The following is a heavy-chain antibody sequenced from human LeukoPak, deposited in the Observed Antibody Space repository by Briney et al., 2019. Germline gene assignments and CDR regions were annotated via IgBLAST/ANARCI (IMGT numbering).Heavy chain of an antibody. J-gene: IGHJ4*02. CDR1: GLTFSSYW. CDR3: AKDPTRDYSNYGTWFDY. D-gene: IGHD4-11*01. CDR2: INSDGSST. Sequence: GGSLRLSCAASGLTFSSYWMHWVRQAPGKGLVWVSRINSDGSSTSYADSVKGRFTISRDNSKNTLYLQMNSLRAEDTAVYYCAKDPTRDYSNYGTWFDYWGQGTLVTVSS. V-gene: IGHV3-74*01.